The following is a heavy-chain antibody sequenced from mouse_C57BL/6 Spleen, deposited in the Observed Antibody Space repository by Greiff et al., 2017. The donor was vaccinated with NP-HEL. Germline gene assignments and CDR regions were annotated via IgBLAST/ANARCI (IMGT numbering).Heavy chain of an antibody. Sequence: QVQLKESGAELVKPGASVKLSCKASGYTFSEYTIHWVKQRSGQGLEWIGWFYPGSGSIKYNEKFKDKATLTADKSSSTVYMELSRLTSEDSAVYFCARHEDEGIGLYAIDYWGQGTSVTVSS. CDR3: ARHEDEGIGLYAIDY. CDR1: GYTFSEYT. J-gene: IGHJ4*01. V-gene: IGHV1-62-2*01. CDR2: FYPGSGSI. D-gene: IGHD3-1*01.